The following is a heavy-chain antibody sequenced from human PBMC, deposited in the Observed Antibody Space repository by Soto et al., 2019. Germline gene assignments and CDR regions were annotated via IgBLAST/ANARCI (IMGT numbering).Heavy chain of an antibody. CDR3: ARWYIVVVPAAMPGDAFDI. J-gene: IGHJ3*02. D-gene: IGHD2-2*01. CDR2: INHSGST. CDR1: GGSISSYY. Sequence: PSETLSLTCTVSGGSISSYYWSWIRQPPGKGLEWIGDINHSGSTNYNPSLKSRVTISVDTSKNQFSLKLSSVTAADTAVYYCARWYIVVVPAAMPGDAFDIWGQGTMVTVSS. V-gene: IGHV4-59*12.